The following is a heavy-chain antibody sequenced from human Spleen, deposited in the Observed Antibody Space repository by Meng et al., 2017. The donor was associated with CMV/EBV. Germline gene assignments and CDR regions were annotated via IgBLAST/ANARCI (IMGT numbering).Heavy chain of an antibody. Sequence: GGSLRLSCAASGFTFSRYALHWVRQAPGKGLEWVALISYGGTIEDYADSVKGRFTISRDNSKNTLFLQVNSLTPEDTAVYYCVRDSLTYSDFYDTSGYPDCWGQGTLVTVSS. CDR2: ISYGGTIE. J-gene: IGHJ4*02. V-gene: IGHV3-30-3*01. D-gene: IGHD3-22*01. CDR1: GFTFSRYA. CDR3: VRDSLTYSDFYDTSGYPDC.